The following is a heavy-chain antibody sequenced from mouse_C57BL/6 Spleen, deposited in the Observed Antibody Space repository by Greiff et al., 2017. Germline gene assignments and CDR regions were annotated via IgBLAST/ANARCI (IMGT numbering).Heavy chain of an antibody. CDR1: GYSFTGYY. Sequence: VQLQQSGPELVKPGASVKISCKASGYSFTGYYMNWVKQSPEQSLEWIGEINPSTGGTTYNQKFKAKATLTVDKSSSTAYMQLKSLTSEDSAVYDCERMGVANGDFDVWGTGTTVTVSS. CDR2: INPSTGGT. V-gene: IGHV1-42*01. CDR3: ERMGVANGDFDV. D-gene: IGHD1-1*02. J-gene: IGHJ1*03.